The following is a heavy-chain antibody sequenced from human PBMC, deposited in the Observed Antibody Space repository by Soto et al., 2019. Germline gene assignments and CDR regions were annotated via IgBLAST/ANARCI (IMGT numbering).Heavy chain of an antibody. J-gene: IGHJ5*02. CDR1: GFSPSTSGEG. V-gene: IGHV2-5*02. CDR2: IFWDDDK. Sequence: SGPTLVNPTQTLPLTCTFSGFSPSTSGEGVGWIRQPPGKALEWLALIFWDDDKRYNSSLRSRLTITKATSKNQVVLTLTNMDPVDTATYYCAHRRDATVRVPAAISAWFDPWGQGTQVTVSS. CDR3: AHRRDATVRVPAAISAWFDP. D-gene: IGHD2-2*01.